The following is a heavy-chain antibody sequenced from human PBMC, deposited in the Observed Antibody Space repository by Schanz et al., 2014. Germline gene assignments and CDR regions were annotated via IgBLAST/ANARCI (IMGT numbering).Heavy chain of an antibody. D-gene: IGHD2-15*01. Sequence: QVQLVQSEAEVKKPGSSVKVSCKASGGTFSSYTISWVRQAPGQGLEWMGRIIPILGIANYAQNFQGRVTITADKSTSTAYMELSSLRSEDTAVYYCARGGGPEDVFDIWGQGTMRTVSS. J-gene: IGHJ3*02. CDR2: IIPILGIA. CDR1: GGTFSSYT. V-gene: IGHV1-69*02. CDR3: ARGGGPEDVFDI.